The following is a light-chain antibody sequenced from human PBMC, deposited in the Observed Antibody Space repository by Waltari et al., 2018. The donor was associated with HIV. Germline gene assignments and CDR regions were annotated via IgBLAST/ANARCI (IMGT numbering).Light chain of an antibody. J-gene: IGLJ3*02. Sequence: QSALTQPPSASGSPGQSFTISCTGTSRDVGYFNYVSWYQQHPGKAPNPVIFEVTKRPWGVPDRVSGSKSGNTASLTVSGLQPEDEAVYYCNSYAGSNTLVFGGGTKLTFL. CDR3: NSYAGSNTLV. V-gene: IGLV2-8*01. CDR2: EVT. CDR1: SRDVGYFNY.